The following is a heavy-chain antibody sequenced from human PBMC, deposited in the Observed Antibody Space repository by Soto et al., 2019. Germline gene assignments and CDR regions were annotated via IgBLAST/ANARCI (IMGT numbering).Heavy chain of an antibody. CDR1: GGSFSGYY. D-gene: IGHD2-15*01. Sequence: SETLSLTCAVYGGSFSGYYWSWIRQPPGKGLEWIGEINHSGSTNYNPSLKSRVTISVDTSKNQFSLKLSSVTAADTAVYYCARGLGCSGGSCRDYWGQGTLVTVSS. CDR2: INHSGST. V-gene: IGHV4-34*01. CDR3: ARGLGCSGGSCRDY. J-gene: IGHJ4*02.